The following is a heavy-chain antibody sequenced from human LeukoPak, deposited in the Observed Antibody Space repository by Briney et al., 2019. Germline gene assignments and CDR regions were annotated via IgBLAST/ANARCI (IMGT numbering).Heavy chain of an antibody. J-gene: IGHJ4*02. Sequence: SETLSLTCTVSVGSISSYYWSWIRPPPGKGLEWIGYIYYSESTNYNPSLKSRVTMSLDTSKNPFSLKLRSVTAANTAVYYCARDRGYSFDTPYRYFDYWAQGTLVTVSS. CDR1: VGSISSYY. CDR3: ARDRGYSFDTPYRYFDY. V-gene: IGHV4-59*01. D-gene: IGHD5-18*01. CDR2: IYYSEST.